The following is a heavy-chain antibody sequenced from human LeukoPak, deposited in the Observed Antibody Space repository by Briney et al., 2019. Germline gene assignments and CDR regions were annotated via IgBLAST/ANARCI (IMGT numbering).Heavy chain of an antibody. V-gene: IGHV1-69*05. Sequence: SVKVSCKASGGTFSSYAISWVRQAPGQGLEWMGGIIPIFGTANYAQKLQGRVTITTDESTSTAYMELSSLRSEDTAVYYCARSRITIFGVVEGPPYYYYYMDVWGKGTTVTVSS. D-gene: IGHD3-3*01. J-gene: IGHJ6*03. CDR2: IIPIFGTA. CDR3: ARSRITIFGVVEGPPYYYYYMDV. CDR1: GGTFSSYA.